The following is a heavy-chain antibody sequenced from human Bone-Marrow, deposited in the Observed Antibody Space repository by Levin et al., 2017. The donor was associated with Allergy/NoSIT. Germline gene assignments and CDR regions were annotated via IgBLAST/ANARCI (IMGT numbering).Heavy chain of an antibody. Sequence: VASVKVSCKASGGTFSSYAISWVRQAPGQGLEWMGGIIPIFGTANYAQKFQGRVTITADESTSTAYMELSSLRSEDTAVYYCARWEIQLWFFDYWGQGTLVTVSS. CDR1: GGTFSSYA. D-gene: IGHD5-18*01. CDR2: IIPIFGTA. V-gene: IGHV1-69*13. J-gene: IGHJ4*02. CDR3: ARWEIQLWFFDY.